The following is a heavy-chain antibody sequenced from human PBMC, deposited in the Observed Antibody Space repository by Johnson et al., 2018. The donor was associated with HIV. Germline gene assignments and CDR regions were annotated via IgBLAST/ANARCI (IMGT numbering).Heavy chain of an antibody. V-gene: IGHV3-20*04. CDR1: GFTFDDYG. CDR3: ARAYSGSYCPRSAFDI. D-gene: IGHD1-26*01. J-gene: IGHJ3*02. Sequence: EVQLVESGGGVVRPGGSLRLSCAASGFTFDDYGMSWVRQAPGKGLEWVSGINCSGGSTGYADSVKGRFTLSRDNAKNSLYLQMNSLRAEDTALYYCARAYSGSYCPRSAFDIWGQGTMVTVSS. CDR2: INCSGGST.